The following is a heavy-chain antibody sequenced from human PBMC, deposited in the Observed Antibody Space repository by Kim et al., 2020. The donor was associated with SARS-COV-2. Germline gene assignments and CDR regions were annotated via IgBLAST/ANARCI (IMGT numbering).Heavy chain of an antibody. D-gene: IGHD4-17*01. CDR3: ARDPIAYGGTGRYDY. CDR2: ISSRGTT. V-gene: IGHV4-31*03. Sequence: SETLSLTCTVSGGSINSGGYWSWIRQYPGRGLEWIGYISSRGTTYYNPSLKSRVSISRDTSKNQFSLELNSVTDADTAVSHCARDPIAYGGTGRYDYWG. J-gene: IGHJ4*01. CDR1: GGSINSGGY.